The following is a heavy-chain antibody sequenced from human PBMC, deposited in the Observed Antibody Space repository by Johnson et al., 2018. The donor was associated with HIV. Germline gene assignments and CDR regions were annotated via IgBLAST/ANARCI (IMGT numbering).Heavy chain of an antibody. J-gene: IGHJ3*02. CDR1: GFTFSYYG. CDR2: ISYDGSNK. CDR3: AKVRGDFWSGYYGGLNDAFDI. Sequence: VESGRSLRLSCAASGFTFSYYGMHWVRQAPGKGLEWVAVISYDGSNKYYADSVKGRFTISRDNSKNTLYLQMNSLIDEDTAVYYCAKVRGDFWSGYYGGLNDAFDIWGQGTMVTVSS. D-gene: IGHD3-3*01. V-gene: IGHV3-30*18.